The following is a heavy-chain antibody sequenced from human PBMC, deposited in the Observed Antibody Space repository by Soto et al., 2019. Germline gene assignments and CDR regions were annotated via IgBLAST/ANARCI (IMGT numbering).Heavy chain of an antibody. CDR3: AREGHRSVRGVIAHY. V-gene: IGHV1-2*02. CDR2: INPNSGGT. CDR1: GYTFTCYY. D-gene: IGHD3-10*01. Sequence: ASVKVSCKASGYTFTCYYMHWVRQAPGQGLEWMGWINPNSGGTNYAQKFQGRVTMTRDTSISTAYMELSRLRSDDTAVYYCAREGHRSVRGVIAHYWGQGTLVTVSS. J-gene: IGHJ4*02.